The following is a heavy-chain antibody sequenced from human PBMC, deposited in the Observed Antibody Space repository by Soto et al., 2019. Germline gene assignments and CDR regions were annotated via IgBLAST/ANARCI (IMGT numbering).Heavy chain of an antibody. D-gene: IGHD2-8*01. CDR1: EFTFNRHA. Sequence: QVQLVESGGGVVQPGRSLRLSCAASEFTFNRHAMHWVRQAPGKGLEWVAVISHDGRIKYYVDSVKGRFTISRDNSMNTLDLQMNSLRAEDTAIYFCARVSGHVYATLHGPFDYWGQGTLVTVSS. J-gene: IGHJ4*02. CDR3: ARVSGHVYATLHGPFDY. CDR2: ISHDGRIK. V-gene: IGHV3-30*04.